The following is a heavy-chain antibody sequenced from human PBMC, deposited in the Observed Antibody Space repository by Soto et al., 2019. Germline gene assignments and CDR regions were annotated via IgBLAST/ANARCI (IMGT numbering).Heavy chain of an antibody. V-gene: IGHV4-34*01. CDR1: GGSFSGYY. J-gene: IGHJ4*02. Sequence: SETLSLTCAVYGGSFSGYYWSWIRQPPGKGLEWIGEINHSGSTNYNPSLKSRVTISVDTSKNQFSLKLSSVTAADTAVYYCASHERGYDYGDYERQGGNFDYWGQGTLVTVSS. CDR3: ASHERGYDYGDYERQGGNFDY. D-gene: IGHD4-17*01. CDR2: INHSGST.